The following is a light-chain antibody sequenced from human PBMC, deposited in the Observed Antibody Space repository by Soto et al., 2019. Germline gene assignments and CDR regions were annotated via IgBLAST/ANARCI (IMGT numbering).Light chain of an antibody. V-gene: IGKV1-27*01. CDR1: QGIAPY. CDR2: ATS. J-gene: IGKJ4*01. CDR3: QKSNTAPLT. Sequence: DVQMTQSPSSLSAFVGDRVTITCRASQGIAPYLAWFQQKPGKVPKLLIYATSTLQGGVPSRFSGSGSVTDFNLTISSLQPEDVATCYCQKSNTAPLTFGGGTKVEIK.